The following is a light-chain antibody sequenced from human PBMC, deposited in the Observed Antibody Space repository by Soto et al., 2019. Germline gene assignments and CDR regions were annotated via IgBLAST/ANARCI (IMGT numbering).Light chain of an antibody. CDR1: QSVSSN. J-gene: IGKJ1*01. CDR3: QQYNSYPWT. Sequence: EIVMTQSPDTLSVSPGEIATLSFSASQSVSSNLAWYQQKPGQAPRLLIYGASTRATGIPARFSGSGSGTEFTLTISSLQPDDFATYYCQQYNSYPWTFGQGTKVDIK. CDR2: GAS. V-gene: IGKV3-15*01.